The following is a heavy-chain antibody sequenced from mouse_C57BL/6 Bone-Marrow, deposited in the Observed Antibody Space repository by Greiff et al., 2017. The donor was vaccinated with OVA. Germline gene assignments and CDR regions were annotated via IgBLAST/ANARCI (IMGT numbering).Heavy chain of an antibody. CDR3: TRGYSNYYAMDY. D-gene: IGHD2-5*01. CDR1: GYTFTDYE. V-gene: IGHV1-15*01. CDR2: INPETGGT. Sequence: VQLQQSGAELVKPGASVTLSCKASGYTFTDYEMHWVKQTPVHGLEWIGAINPETGGTAYNQKFKGKAILTADKSSSTAYMELRSLTSEESAVYYCTRGYSNYYAMDYRGQGTAVTVSA. J-gene: IGHJ4*01.